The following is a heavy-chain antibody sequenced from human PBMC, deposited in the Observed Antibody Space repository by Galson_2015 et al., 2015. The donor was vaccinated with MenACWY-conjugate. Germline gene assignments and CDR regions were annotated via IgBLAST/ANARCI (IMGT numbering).Heavy chain of an antibody. CDR1: GFIFSSYA. Sequence: SLRLSCAASGFIFSSYAMSWVRQAPGKGLEWVSAMSGSGGSRNYADSVKGRFTISRDNSKNTLYLQMNSLRAEDTAVYYCAKTYCSRTNCREPNWYFELWGRGTLVTVPS. V-gene: IGHV3-23*01. CDR2: MSGSGGSR. D-gene: IGHD2-2*01. J-gene: IGHJ2*01. CDR3: AKTYCSRTNCREPNWYFEL.